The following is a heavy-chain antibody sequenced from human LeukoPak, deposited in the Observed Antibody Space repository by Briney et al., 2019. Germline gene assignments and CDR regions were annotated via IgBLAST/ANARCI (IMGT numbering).Heavy chain of an antibody. D-gene: IGHD3-10*01. CDR2: INPNSGGT. CDR1: GYTFTGYY. Sequence: GASVKVSCKASGYTFTGYYMHWVRQAPGQGLEWMGWINPNSGGTNYAQKFQGWVTMTRDTSISTAYVELSRLRSDDTAVYYCARGGYYGSGSYVRGARSAFDIWGQGTMVTVSS. CDR3: ARGGYYGSGSYVRGARSAFDI. J-gene: IGHJ3*02. V-gene: IGHV1-2*04.